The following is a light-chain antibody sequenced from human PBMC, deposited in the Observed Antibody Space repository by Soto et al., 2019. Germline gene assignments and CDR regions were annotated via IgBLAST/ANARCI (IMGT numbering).Light chain of an antibody. V-gene: IGKV1-27*01. Sequence: DIQMTQSPSSLSASVGDRVTITCRASQGIYKYLAWYQQKPGKVPKVLIYGASTLQSRVPSRFSGAGSGTNFTLTSSGLQPEDVATDYCQKYNSAPWTFGQGTKVEIK. J-gene: IGKJ1*01. CDR3: QKYNSAPWT. CDR2: GAS. CDR1: QGIYKY.